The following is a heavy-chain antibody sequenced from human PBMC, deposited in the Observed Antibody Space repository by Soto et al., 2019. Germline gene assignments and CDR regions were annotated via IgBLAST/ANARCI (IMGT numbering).Heavy chain of an antibody. CDR3: ARLLVYDSSSILY. V-gene: IGHV4-39*01. Sequence: SETLSLTCTVSGGSISSSSYYWGWIRQPPGKGLEWIGSIYYSGSTYYNPSLKSRVTISVDTSKNQFSLKLSSVTAADTAVYYCARLLVYDSSSILYWGQGTLVTVSS. J-gene: IGHJ4*02. D-gene: IGHD3-22*01. CDR1: GGSISSSSYY. CDR2: IYYSGST.